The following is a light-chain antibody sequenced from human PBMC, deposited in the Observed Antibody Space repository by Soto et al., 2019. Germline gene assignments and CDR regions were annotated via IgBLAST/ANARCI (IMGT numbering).Light chain of an antibody. J-gene: IGKJ2*01. CDR3: QHYSKEST. CDR1: QNVSNW. V-gene: IGKV1-5*03. CDR2: KAS. Sequence: DVEMNQSPSTLPTSIGDRVTIHCRASQNVSNWLAWYQQKPGKAPKLLIYKASRLESGVPSRFSASGSGTDFTLTINRLQSYDFATYFCQHYSKESTFGQGTKVEIK.